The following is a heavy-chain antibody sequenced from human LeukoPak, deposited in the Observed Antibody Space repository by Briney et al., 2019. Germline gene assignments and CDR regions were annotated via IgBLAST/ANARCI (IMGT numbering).Heavy chain of an antibody. Sequence: SETLSLTRAVSGGPISSSNWWSWVRQPPGKGLEWIGEIYHSGSTNYNPSLKSRVTISVDKSKNQFSLKLSSVTAADTAVYYCARADILTGYYPYYFDYWGQGTLVTVSS. CDR1: GGPISSSNW. V-gene: IGHV4-4*02. D-gene: IGHD3-9*01. CDR2: IYHSGST. J-gene: IGHJ4*02. CDR3: ARADILTGYYPYYFDY.